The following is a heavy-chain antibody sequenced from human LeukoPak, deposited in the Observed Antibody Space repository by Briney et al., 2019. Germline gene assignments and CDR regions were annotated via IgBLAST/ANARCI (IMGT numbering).Heavy chain of an antibody. CDR2: IYPNNSGS. CDR3: ALSSGAFDSAGYFDY. D-gene: IGHD2-15*01. J-gene: IGHJ4*02. V-gene: IGHV5-51*01. Sequence: GESLKISCKGSGYSFTNYWVGWVRQIPGKGLEWMGIIYPNNSGSRYSPSFRGQVTISVDRSITTAYLQWNSLKPSDTAMYYCALSSGAFDSAGYFDYWGQGTLVTVSS. CDR1: GYSFTNYW.